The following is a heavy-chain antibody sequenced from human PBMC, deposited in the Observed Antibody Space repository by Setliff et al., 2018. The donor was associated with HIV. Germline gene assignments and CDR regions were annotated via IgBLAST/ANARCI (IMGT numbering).Heavy chain of an antibody. CDR3: AKELAASGLGYFDS. V-gene: IGHV3-23*01. CDR1: GFTFSNYA. J-gene: IGHJ4*02. Sequence: SCAASGFTFSNYAMSWVRQAPGEGLEWVSAILSTGERTFYADSVKGRFTISRDNSKNTVYLQMNSLRAEDTAEYYCAKELAASGLGYFDSWGRGILVTV. CDR2: ILSTGERT. D-gene: IGHD3-22*01.